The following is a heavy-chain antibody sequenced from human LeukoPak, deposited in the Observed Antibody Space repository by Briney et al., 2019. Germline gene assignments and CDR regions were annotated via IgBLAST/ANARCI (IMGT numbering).Heavy chain of an antibody. J-gene: IGHJ6*03. Sequence: SETLSLTCAVYGGSFSNYYWNWIRQPPGKGLEWIGEINHTGSTNYNPSLKSRVTISVDTSKNQFSLKLSSVAAADTAVYYCARESFSINYYYYYMDVWGKGTTVTVSS. CDR1: GGSFSNYY. CDR3: ARESFSINYYYYYMDV. CDR2: INHTGST. V-gene: IGHV4-34*01. D-gene: IGHD3-3*02.